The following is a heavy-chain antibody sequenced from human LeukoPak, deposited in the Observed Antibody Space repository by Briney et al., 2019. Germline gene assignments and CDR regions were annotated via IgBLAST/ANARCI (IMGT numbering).Heavy chain of an antibody. V-gene: IGHV4-30-4*01. CDR2: IYYSGST. D-gene: IGHD5-18*01. J-gene: IGHJ5*02. CDR3: ARRAEDTAMVTP. Sequence: PSETLSLTCTVSGGSISSGDYYWSWIRQPPGKGLEWIGYIYYSGSTYYNQSLKSRVTISVDTSKNQFSLKLSSVTAADTAVYYCARRAEDTAMVTPWGQGTLVTVSS. CDR1: GGSISSGDYY.